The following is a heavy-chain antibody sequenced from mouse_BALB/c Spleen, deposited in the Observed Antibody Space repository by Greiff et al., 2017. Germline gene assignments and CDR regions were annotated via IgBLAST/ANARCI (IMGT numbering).Heavy chain of an antibody. CDR1: GYSITSGYY. Sequence: DVKLQESGPGLVKPSQSLSLTCSVTGYSITSGYYWNWLRQFPGNKLEWMGYISYDGSNNYNPSLKNRISITRDTSKNQFFLRLNSVTTEDTATYCCAKGNYGNYGFAYWGQGTLVTVSA. V-gene: IGHV3-6*02. CDR2: ISYDGSN. CDR3: AKGNYGNYGFAY. D-gene: IGHD2-1*01. J-gene: IGHJ3*01.